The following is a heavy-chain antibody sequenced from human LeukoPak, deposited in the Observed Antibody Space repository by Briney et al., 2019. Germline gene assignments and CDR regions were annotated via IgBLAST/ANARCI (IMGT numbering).Heavy chain of an antibody. Sequence: GGSLRLSYAASGFTFSRNVMHWVRQAPGKGLEWVALISYDGNNKFYADSVKGRFTISRDNSRNTLYLQMNSLRGEDAAVYSCARGGIPTGPYYYFYYMDVWGKGTAVTVSS. CDR3: ARGGIPTGPYYYFYYMDV. CDR1: GFTFSRNV. D-gene: IGHD3-10*01. CDR2: ISYDGNNK. V-gene: IGHV3-30*04. J-gene: IGHJ6*03.